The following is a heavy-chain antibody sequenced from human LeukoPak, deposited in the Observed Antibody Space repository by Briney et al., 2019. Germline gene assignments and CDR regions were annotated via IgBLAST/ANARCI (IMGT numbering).Heavy chain of an antibody. Sequence: PGRSLRLSCAASGFTFSSYAMHWVRQAPGKGLEWVAVIWYDGSNKYYADSVKGRFTISRDNSKNTLYLQMNSLRAEDTAVYYCARIGQQLARGEDYWGQGTLVTVSS. CDR3: ARIGQQLARGEDY. D-gene: IGHD6-13*01. CDR2: IWYDGSNK. V-gene: IGHV3-30*07. J-gene: IGHJ4*02. CDR1: GFTFSSYA.